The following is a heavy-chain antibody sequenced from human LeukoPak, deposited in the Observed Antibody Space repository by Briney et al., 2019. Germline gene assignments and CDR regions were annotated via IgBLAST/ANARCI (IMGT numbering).Heavy chain of an antibody. CDR1: GFTFSSYG. D-gene: IGHD3-22*01. CDR2: ISYDGSNK. Sequence: PGGSLRPSCAASGFTFSSYGMHWVRQAPGKGLEWVAVISYDGSNKYYADSVKGRFTISRDNSKNTLYLQMNSLRAEDTAVYYCAKVSGASYYYDSSGYPSDAFDIWGQGTMVTVSS. J-gene: IGHJ3*02. CDR3: AKVSGASYYYDSSGYPSDAFDI. V-gene: IGHV3-30*18.